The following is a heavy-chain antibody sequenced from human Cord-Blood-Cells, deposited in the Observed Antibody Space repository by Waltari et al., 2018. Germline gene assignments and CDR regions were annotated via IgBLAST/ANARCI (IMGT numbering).Heavy chain of an antibody. CDR3: ASLGGEVATFDY. CDR2: IVPSLGTA. CDR1: GGTFSSYA. D-gene: IGHD5-12*01. V-gene: IGHV1-69*12. J-gene: IGHJ4*02. Sequence: QVQLVQSGAEVKKPGSSVKVSCKASGGTFSSYAISWVRQAPGQGLVWRGGIVPSLGTANHARKCQGRVTITADESTSTAYMELSSLRSEDTAVYYCASLGGEVATFDYWGQGTLVTVSS.